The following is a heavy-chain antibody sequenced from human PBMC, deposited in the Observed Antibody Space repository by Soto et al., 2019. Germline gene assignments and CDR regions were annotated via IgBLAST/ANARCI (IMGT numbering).Heavy chain of an antibody. CDR2: INHSGST. CDR3: ARAGGELVPQTILWFGELSIDY. D-gene: IGHD3-10*01. V-gene: IGHV4-34*01. Sequence: SETLSLTCAVYGGSFSGYYWSWIRQPPGKGLEWIGEINHSGSTNYNPSLKSRVAISVDTSKNQFSLKLSSVTAADTAVYYCARAGGELVPQTILWFGELSIDYWGQGTLVTVSS. J-gene: IGHJ4*02. CDR1: GGSFSGYY.